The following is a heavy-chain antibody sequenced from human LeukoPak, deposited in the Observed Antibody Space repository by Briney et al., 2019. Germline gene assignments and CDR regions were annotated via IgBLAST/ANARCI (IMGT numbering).Heavy chain of an antibody. CDR3: ARGGGVDTAMVIKY. D-gene: IGHD5-18*01. CDR2: IIPIFGTA. Sequence: ASVKVSCKASGGTFSSYAIRWVRQAAGQGVEWMGGIIPIFGTANYAQKFQGRVTITTDESTSTAYMEMRSLRDEDTAVYYCARGGGVDTAMVIKYWGQGTLVTVSS. V-gene: IGHV1-69*05. J-gene: IGHJ4*02. CDR1: GGTFSSYA.